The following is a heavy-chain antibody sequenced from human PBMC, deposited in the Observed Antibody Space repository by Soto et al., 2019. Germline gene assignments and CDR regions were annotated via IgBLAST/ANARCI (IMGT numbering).Heavy chain of an antibody. CDR3: GKGVYDRSGSPIDD. Sequence: QVQLVESGGGVVQPGRSLRLSCAASGFTFSSYGMHWVRQAPGKGLEWVAVISYDGSNKYYADSVKGRFTISRDNSKNTLYLKMNSRRAEDTALFYCGKGVYDRSGSPIDDGGQGTLFTV. CDR1: GFTFSSYG. V-gene: IGHV3-30*18. J-gene: IGHJ4*02. D-gene: IGHD3-22*01. CDR2: ISYDGSNK.